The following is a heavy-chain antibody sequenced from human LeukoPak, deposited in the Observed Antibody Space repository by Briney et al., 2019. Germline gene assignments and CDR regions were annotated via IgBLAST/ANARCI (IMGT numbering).Heavy chain of an antibody. Sequence: GGSLRLSCAASGFTFSPFWMHWVSQAPGKGLVWVSRINNDGSNTMYADSVKGRFTISRDNARNTPYLQMNSLRDDDTAVYYCARDYNSSPDYWGQGTLDTVSS. CDR3: ARDYNSSPDY. V-gene: IGHV3-74*03. J-gene: IGHJ4*02. CDR2: INNDGSNT. CDR1: GFTFSPFW. D-gene: IGHD6-13*01.